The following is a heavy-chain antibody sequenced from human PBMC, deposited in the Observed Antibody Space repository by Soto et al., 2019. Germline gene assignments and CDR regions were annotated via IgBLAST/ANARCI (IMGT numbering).Heavy chain of an antibody. Sequence: QVQLVQSGAEEKKPGASVKVSCKASGYTFTSYAMHWVRQAPGQRLEWMGWINAGNGNTKYSQKFQGRVTITRDTSARTAYMELSSLRSEDTAVYYCGSSIVVVTALDYWGQGTLVTVSS. CDR3: GSSIVVVTALDY. CDR2: INAGNGNT. D-gene: IGHD2-21*02. V-gene: IGHV1-3*05. CDR1: GYTFTSYA. J-gene: IGHJ4*02.